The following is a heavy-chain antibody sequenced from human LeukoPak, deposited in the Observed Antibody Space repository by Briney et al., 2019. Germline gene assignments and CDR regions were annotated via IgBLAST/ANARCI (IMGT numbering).Heavy chain of an antibody. J-gene: IGHJ5*02. D-gene: IGHD2-15*01. CDR1: GGTFSSYA. CDR3: ARDRLVVVVAAWWFDP. Sequence: ASVKVSCKAFGGTFSSYAISWVRQAPGQGLEWMGRIIPILGIANYAQKFQGRVTITADKSTSTAYMELSSLRSEDTAVYYCARDRLVVVVAAWWFDPWGQGTLVTVSS. CDR2: IIPILGIA. V-gene: IGHV1-69*04.